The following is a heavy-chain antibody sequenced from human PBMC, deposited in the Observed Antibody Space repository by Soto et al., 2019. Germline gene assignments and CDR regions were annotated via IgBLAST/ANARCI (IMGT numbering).Heavy chain of an antibody. Sequence: VQLLESGGGLVQPGGSLRLSCAASGFTFSSYAMSWVRQAPGKGLEWVSGISVSGGSTYYADSVKGRFTISRDNSKNTLFLQMNSLRAEDTAVYYCAKFYGDYYGSVDYWGQGTLVTVSS. CDR2: ISVSGGST. D-gene: IGHD3-10*01. CDR3: AKFYGDYYGSVDY. V-gene: IGHV3-23*01. J-gene: IGHJ4*02. CDR1: GFTFSSYA.